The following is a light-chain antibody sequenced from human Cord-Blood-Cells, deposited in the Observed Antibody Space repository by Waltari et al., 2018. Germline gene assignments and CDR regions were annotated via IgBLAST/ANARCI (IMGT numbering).Light chain of an antibody. CDR1: QSISSY. CDR2: AAS. CDR3: QRSDSTPT. Sequence: DIQMTQTPSSLSASVGDRVTITCRASQSISSYLNWYQQKLGKAPKLLIYAASSLQSGVPSRFSGSGSGTDFTLTISSLQPEDFATYYCQRSDSTPTFGQGTKLEIK. V-gene: IGKV1-39*01. J-gene: IGKJ2*01.